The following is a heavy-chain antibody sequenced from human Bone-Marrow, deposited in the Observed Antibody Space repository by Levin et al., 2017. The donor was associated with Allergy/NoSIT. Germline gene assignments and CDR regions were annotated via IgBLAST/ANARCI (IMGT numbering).Heavy chain of an antibody. CDR2: IYWNDDK. J-gene: IGHJ6*02. CDR3: AHRSGGGPHPHLGYCSSTSCYRASYYYYGMDV. D-gene: IGHD2-2*02. Sequence: SGPTLVKPTQTLTLTCTFSGFSLSTSGVGVGWIRQPPGKALEWLALIYWNDDKRYSPSLKSRLTITKDTSKNQVVLTMTNMDPVDTATYYCAHRSGGGPHPHLGYCSSTSCYRASYYYYGMDVWGQGTTVTVSS. V-gene: IGHV2-5*01. CDR1: GFSLSTSGVG.